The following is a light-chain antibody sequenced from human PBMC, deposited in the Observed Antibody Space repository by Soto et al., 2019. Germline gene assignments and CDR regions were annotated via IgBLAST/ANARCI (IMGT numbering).Light chain of an antibody. CDR1: QSVSSY. V-gene: IGKV3-11*01. J-gene: IGKJ2*01. CDR3: HQRSNWPPDYT. CDR2: DPS. Sequence: EIVLTQSPATLSLYPGERATFSCRASQSVSSYLVWYQQKPGQAPRLLMSDPSNRATGIPARFTGSGSGTDFNLTISSLEPEDFAVYYCHQRSNWPPDYTFGQGTKLEI.